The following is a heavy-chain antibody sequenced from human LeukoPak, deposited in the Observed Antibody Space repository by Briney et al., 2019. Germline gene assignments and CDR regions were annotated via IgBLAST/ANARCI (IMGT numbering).Heavy chain of an antibody. Sequence: PSETLSLTCAVSGGSISSTTSYWGWIRQPPGKGLEWIGRIYYSGSTFYNPSLKSRVTISVDTSKNQLSQRLSSVTAADTAVYYCARHGSTDYFDYWGQGTLVTVSS. CDR1: GGSISSTTSY. D-gene: IGHD2-2*03. V-gene: IGHV4-39*01. CDR3: ARHGSTDYFDY. J-gene: IGHJ4*02. CDR2: IYYSGST.